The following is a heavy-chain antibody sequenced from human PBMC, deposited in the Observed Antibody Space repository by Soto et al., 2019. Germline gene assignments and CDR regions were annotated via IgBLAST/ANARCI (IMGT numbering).Heavy chain of an antibody. V-gene: IGHV3-21*01. D-gene: IGHD5-12*01. CDR2: ISSSSSYI. CDR3: AREPAVEMATIAYYYGMDV. CDR1: GFTFSSYS. Sequence: PGGSLRLSCAASGFTFSSYSMIWVRQAPGKGLEWVSSISSSSSYIYYADSVKGRFTISRDNAKNSLYLQMNSLRAEDTAVYYCAREPAVEMATIAYYYGMDVWGQGTTVTVSS. J-gene: IGHJ6*02.